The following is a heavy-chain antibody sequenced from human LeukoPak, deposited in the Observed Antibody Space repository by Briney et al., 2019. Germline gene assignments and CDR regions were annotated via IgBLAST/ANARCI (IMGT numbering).Heavy chain of an antibody. J-gene: IGHJ4*02. Sequence: ASVKVSCKASGYTFTSYYMHWVRQAPGQGLEWMGIINPSGGSTSYAQKFQGRVTMTRDTSTSTVYMELSSLRSEDTAVYYCARDGGGWQPGIAAAGSLFFDYWGQGTLVTVSS. CDR1: GYTFTSYY. CDR2: INPSGGST. CDR3: ARDGGGWQPGIAAAGSLFFDY. V-gene: IGHV1-46*01. D-gene: IGHD6-13*01.